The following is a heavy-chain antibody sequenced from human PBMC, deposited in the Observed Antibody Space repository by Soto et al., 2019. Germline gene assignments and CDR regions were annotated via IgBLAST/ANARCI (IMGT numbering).Heavy chain of an antibody. Sequence: GASVKVSCKASGYTFTSYGISWVRQAPGQGLEWMGWISAYNGNTNYAQKLQGRVTMTTDTSTSTAYMELRSLRSDDTAVYYCARDYDSSGYYPTEFDYWGQGTLVTVSS. CDR2: ISAYNGNT. CDR1: GYTFTSYG. CDR3: ARDYDSSGYYPTEFDY. J-gene: IGHJ4*02. V-gene: IGHV1-18*01. D-gene: IGHD3-22*01.